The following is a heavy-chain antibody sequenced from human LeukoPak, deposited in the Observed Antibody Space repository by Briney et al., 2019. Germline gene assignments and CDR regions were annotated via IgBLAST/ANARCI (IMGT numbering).Heavy chain of an antibody. J-gene: IGHJ6*02. CDR3: ARDDLRFLEWLLYMEGSSYGMDV. Sequence: GGSLRLSCAASGFTFSSYWMHWVRQAPGKGLVWVSRINSDGSSTSYADSVKGLFTISRDNTKNTLYLQMNSLRAEDTAVYYCARDDLRFLEWLLYMEGSSYGMDVWGQGTTVTVSS. V-gene: IGHV3-74*01. CDR1: GFTFSSYW. CDR2: INSDGSST. D-gene: IGHD3-3*01.